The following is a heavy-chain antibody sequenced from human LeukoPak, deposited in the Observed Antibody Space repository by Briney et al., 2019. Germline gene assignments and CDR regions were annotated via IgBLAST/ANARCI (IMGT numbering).Heavy chain of an antibody. V-gene: IGHV5-51*01. CDR3: ASADYYDSSGHYFDS. CDR2: IYPGDSET. J-gene: IGHJ4*02. Sequence: GGSLKISFKGSEFSFTSNWIAWGRQRPGKGREGMGIIYPGDSETRYCPSFQGHVTISADKSLSNAYLPWTSLQASDTAIYYCASADYYDSSGHYFDSWGQGTLVTVSS. CDR1: EFSFTSNW. D-gene: IGHD3-22*01.